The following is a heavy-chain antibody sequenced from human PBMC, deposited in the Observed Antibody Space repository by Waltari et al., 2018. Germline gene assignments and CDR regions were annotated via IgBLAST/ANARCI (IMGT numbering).Heavy chain of an antibody. Sequence: EVQLVESGGGLVKPGGSLRLSCAASGFTFSSYSMNWVRQAPGKGLEWVSSISSSSSYIYYADSVKGRFTISRDNAKNSLYLQMNSLRAEDTAVYYCAEGNPYYYYGMDVWGQGTTVTVSS. CDR3: AEGNPYYYYGMDV. CDR1: GFTFSSYS. CDR2: ISSSSSYI. J-gene: IGHJ6*02. V-gene: IGHV3-21*01. D-gene: IGHD4-4*01.